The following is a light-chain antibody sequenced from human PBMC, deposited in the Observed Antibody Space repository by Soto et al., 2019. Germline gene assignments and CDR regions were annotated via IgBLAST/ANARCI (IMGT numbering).Light chain of an antibody. CDR1: QSINSH. J-gene: IGKJ4*01. V-gene: IGKV1-39*01. Sequence: DIQMTQSPSSLSASVGDRVTITCRASQSINSHLNWYQQKPGKPPKLLIHTTSSLQSGVPSRFSGSGAGTDFTFTISTLQPEDFATYYCQQCDSTPQTFGGGTKVEI. CDR3: QQCDSTPQT. CDR2: TTS.